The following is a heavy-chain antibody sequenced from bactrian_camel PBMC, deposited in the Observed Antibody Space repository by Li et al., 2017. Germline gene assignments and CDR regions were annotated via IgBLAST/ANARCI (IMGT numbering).Heavy chain of an antibody. D-gene: IGHD7*01. CDR2: IESDGST. V-gene: IGHV3S55*01. CDR1: GDTIGRYC. Sequence: HVQLVESGGASVQAGGSLRLSCVASGDTIGRYCMGWFRQIPDKEREGVAGIESDGSTSYANSVKGRFTISQDSAKNTLYLQLNALKPEDTAMYYCAKDLAGGSKGQGTQVTVS. J-gene: IGHJ4*01.